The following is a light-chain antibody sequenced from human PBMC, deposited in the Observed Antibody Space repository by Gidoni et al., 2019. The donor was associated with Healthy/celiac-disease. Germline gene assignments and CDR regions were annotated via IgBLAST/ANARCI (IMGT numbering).Light chain of an antibody. CDR2: AAS. J-gene: IGKJ1*01. CDR1: QGISSY. V-gene: IGKV1-9*01. Sequence: DIQLTQSPSFLSASVGDRVTITCRASQGISSYLAWYQQKPGKAPKLLIYAASTLQSGVPSRFSGRGSGTEFTLTISSLQPEDFATYYCQQLNSYPLVTFGQGTKVEIK. CDR3: QQLNSYPLVT.